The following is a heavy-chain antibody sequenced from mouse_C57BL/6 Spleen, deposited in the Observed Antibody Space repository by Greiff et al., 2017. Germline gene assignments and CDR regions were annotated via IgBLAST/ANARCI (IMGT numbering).Heavy chain of an antibody. J-gene: IGHJ3*01. CDR3: TRGVLRQFAY. CDR2: IDPETGGT. Sequence: QVQLQQSGAELVRPGASVTLSCKASGYTFTDYEMHWVKQTPVHGLEWIGAIDPETGGTAYNQKFKGKAILTADKSSSTAYMELRSLTSEDSAVXYCTRGVLRQFAYWGKGTLVTVSA. V-gene: IGHV1-15*01. D-gene: IGHD1-2*01. CDR1: GYTFTDYE.